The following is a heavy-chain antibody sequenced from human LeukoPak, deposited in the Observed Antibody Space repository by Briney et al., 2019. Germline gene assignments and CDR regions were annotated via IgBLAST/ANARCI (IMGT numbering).Heavy chain of an antibody. CDR1: GGSFSGYY. J-gene: IGHJ4*02. V-gene: IGHV4-34*01. Sequence: SETLSLTCAVYGGSFSGYYWSWIRQPPGKGLEWIGEINHSGSTNYNPSLKSRVSISVDTSKNQFSLKLSSVTAADTAVYYCARGLRGYYYGSGSPPYYFDYWGQGTLVTVSS. D-gene: IGHD3-10*01. CDR3: ARGLRGYYYGSGSPPYYFDY. CDR2: INHSGST.